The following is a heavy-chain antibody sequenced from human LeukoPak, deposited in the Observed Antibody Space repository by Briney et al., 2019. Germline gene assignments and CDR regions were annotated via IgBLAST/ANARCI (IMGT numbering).Heavy chain of an antibody. CDR3: ARVVGDYGDYLDY. J-gene: IGHJ4*02. CDR2: IRSKANSYAT. Sequence: PGGSLRLSCAASGFTFSGTAMHWVRQASGKGLEWVGRIRSKANSYATAYAASVKGRFTISRDDSKNTAYLQMNSLKTEDTAVYYCARVVGDYGDYLDYWGQGTLVTVSS. D-gene: IGHD4-17*01. V-gene: IGHV3-73*01. CDR1: GFTFSGTA.